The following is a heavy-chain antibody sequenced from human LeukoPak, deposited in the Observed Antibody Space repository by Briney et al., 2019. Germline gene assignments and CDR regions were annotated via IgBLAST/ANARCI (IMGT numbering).Heavy chain of an antibody. J-gene: IGHJ5*02. CDR1: GGTVSSYA. Sequence: SVKVSCKASGGTVSSYAISWVRQAPGQGLEWMGRIIPIFGIANYAQKFQGRVTITADKSTSTAYMELSGLRSEDTAVYYCAGLYYYDSSGYSSWFDPWGQGTLVTVSS. D-gene: IGHD3-22*01. CDR2: IIPIFGIA. CDR3: AGLYYYDSSGYSSWFDP. V-gene: IGHV1-69*04.